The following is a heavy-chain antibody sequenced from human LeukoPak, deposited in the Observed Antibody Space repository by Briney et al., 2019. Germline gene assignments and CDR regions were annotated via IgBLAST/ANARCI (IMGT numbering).Heavy chain of an antibody. Sequence: PGGSLRLSCAASGLTVSSNYMTWVRQAPGKGLEWVSVIYSGGSRYYADSVKGRFTISRDNSKNTLYLQMNSLRGEDTAVYYCAKGGSPSCYSSSGYWGQGTLVTVSS. CDR1: GLTVSSNY. CDR3: AKGGSPSCYSSSGY. V-gene: IGHV3-53*01. D-gene: IGHD2-2*01. J-gene: IGHJ4*02. CDR2: IYSGGSR.